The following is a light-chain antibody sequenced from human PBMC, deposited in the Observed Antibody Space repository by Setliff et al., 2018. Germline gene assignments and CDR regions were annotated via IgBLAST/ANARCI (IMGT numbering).Light chain of an antibody. CDR1: SSDIGGYKY. J-gene: IGLJ1*01. V-gene: IGLV2-8*01. CDR2: EVN. CDR3: SSNIGSNNFYV. Sequence: QSALTQPPSASGSPGQSVTISCTGTSSDIGGYKYVSWYQQHPGKAPKLMIYEVNKRPSGVPDRFSGSKSGNTASLTVSGLQAEDEADYYCSSNIGSNNFYVFGTGTKVTVL.